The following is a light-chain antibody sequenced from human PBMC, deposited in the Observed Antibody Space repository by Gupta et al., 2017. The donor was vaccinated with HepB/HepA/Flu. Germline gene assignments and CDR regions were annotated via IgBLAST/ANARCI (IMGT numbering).Light chain of an antibody. CDR1: QTVDTY. CDR2: AAS. J-gene: IGKJ4*01. CDR3: QQTYSPPPLT. Sequence: DIQMTQSPSSLSASIGDRVTITCRASQTVDTYLNWYQQKPGKAPILLVYAASTLHSGVPSRFSGSGSGTDFTLTINSLQPEDLGTYYCQQTYSPPPLTFGGGTKVEI. V-gene: IGKV1-39*01.